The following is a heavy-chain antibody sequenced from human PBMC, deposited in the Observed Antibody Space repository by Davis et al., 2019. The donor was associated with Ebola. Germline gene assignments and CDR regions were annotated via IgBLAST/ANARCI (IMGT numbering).Heavy chain of an antibody. V-gene: IGHV1-8*02. CDR1: GYTFTSYA. CDR3: AIADPHLRYGMDV. CDR2: MNPNSGNT. Sequence: ASVKVSCKASGYTFTSYAMHWVRQAPGQRLEWMGWMNPNSGNTGYAQKFQGRVTMTRNTSISTAYMELSSLRSEDTAVYYCAIADPHLRYGMDVWGKGTTVTVSS. J-gene: IGHJ6*04.